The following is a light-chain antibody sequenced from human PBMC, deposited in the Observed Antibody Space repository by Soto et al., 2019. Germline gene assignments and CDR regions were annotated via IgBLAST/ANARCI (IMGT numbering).Light chain of an antibody. CDR3: QQYGSSYRYT. CDR1: QSISSGY. CDR2: GAS. Sequence: EIVLTQSPGTLSLSPGERATLSCRASQSISSGYLTWYQQTPGQAPRLLIYGASSSATGIPDRCTDSGSGTDFTSTISILEPEDFAVYYCQQYGSSYRYTFGQVTKLELK. V-gene: IGKV3-20*01. J-gene: IGKJ2*01.